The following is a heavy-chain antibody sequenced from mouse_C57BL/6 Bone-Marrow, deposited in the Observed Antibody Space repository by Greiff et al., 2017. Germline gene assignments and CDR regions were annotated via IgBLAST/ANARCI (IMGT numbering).Heavy chain of an antibody. J-gene: IGHJ3*01. CDR1: GFTFSDFY. Sequence: EVQLVESGGGLVQSGRSLRLSCATSGFTFSDFYMEWVRQAPGKGLEWIAASRNKANDYTTEYSASVKGRFIVSRDTSQSILSLQMNALRAEDTAIDYCAGDAWPLGRFAYWGQGTLVTVSA. D-gene: IGHD6-1*01. V-gene: IGHV7-1*01. CDR2: SRNKANDYTT. CDR3: AGDAWPLGRFAY.